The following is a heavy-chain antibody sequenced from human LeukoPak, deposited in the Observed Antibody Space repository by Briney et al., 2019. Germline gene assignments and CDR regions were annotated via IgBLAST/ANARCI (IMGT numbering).Heavy chain of an antibody. V-gene: IGHV3-7*01. J-gene: IGHJ4*02. Sequence: GGSLRLSCAAAGFNFSRYWMNWYRQALGKGLEWVGNINQDAREINYAESVRGRFTISRDNDKNSLHLQMSSLSAEDTAVYYCATDRDNSDWQKRFDSWGQGTLVTVSS. CDR3: ATDRDNSDWQKRFDS. D-gene: IGHD2-21*02. CDR2: INQDAREI. CDR1: GFNFSRYW.